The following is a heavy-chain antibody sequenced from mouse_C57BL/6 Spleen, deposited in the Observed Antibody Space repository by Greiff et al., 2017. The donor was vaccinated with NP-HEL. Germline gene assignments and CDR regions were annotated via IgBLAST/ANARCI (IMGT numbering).Heavy chain of an antibody. CDR3: ARFDYDGRYYFDY. CDR1: GYTFTSYG. V-gene: IGHV1-81*01. CDR2: IYPRSGNP. D-gene: IGHD2-4*01. J-gene: IGHJ2*01. Sequence: QVQLQQSGAELARPGASVKLSCKASGYTFTSYGISWVKQRTGQGLEWIGEIYPRSGNPYYNEKFKGKATLTADKSSSTAYMELRSLTSEDSAVYFCARFDYDGRYYFDYWGQGTTLTVSS.